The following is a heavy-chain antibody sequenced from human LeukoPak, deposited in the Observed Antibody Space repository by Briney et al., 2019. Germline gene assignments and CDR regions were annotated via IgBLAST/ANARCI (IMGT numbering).Heavy chain of an antibody. D-gene: IGHD1-7*01. Sequence: PGGSLRLSCAASGFTFSSYWMSWVRQAPGKGLEWVANIKQDGSEKYYVDSVKGRFTISRDNAKNSLYLQMKSLRAEDTAVYYCARVGNLGIWALDYWGQGTLVTVSS. J-gene: IGHJ4*02. CDR1: GFTFSSYW. V-gene: IGHV3-7*05. CDR2: IKQDGSEK. CDR3: ARVGNLGIWALDY.